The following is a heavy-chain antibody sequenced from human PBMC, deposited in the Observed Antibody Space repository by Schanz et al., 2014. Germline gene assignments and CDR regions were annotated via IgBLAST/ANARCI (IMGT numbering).Heavy chain of an antibody. D-gene: IGHD3-22*01. J-gene: IGHJ4*02. CDR2: IDGKSTTV. CDR3: ARVHHYDPSGWGYFDY. V-gene: IGHV3-48*01. Sequence: EAALVESGGGLIQRGESLRLSCSASGFSFSSYSMNWVRQAPGKGLEWLSYIDGKSTTVYYADSVKGRFTVSRDNARNSLYLHMNTLGAEDTAVYYCARVHHYDPSGWGYFDYWGQGALVTVSS. CDR1: GFSFSSYS.